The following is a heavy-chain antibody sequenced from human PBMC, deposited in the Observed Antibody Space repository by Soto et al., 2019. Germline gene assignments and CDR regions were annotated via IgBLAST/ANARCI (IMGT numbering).Heavy chain of an antibody. Sequence: LRLSCAASGFTLSNHGMQWVRQAPGTGLEWVAVVSHDGGTKYYADSAKGRFTISRDNSRNTLYLQMNSLRAEDTAVYYCAKDRNYYDSSGYDYWGQGTLVTVSS. CDR1: GFTLSNHG. CDR2: VSHDGGTK. CDR3: AKDRNYYDSSGYDY. D-gene: IGHD3-22*01. V-gene: IGHV3-30*18. J-gene: IGHJ4*02.